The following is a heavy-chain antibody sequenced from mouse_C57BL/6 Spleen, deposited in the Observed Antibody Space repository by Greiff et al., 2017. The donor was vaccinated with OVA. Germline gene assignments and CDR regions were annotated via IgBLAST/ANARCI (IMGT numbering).Heavy chain of an antibody. Sequence: QVQLQQSGPELVKPGASVKLSCKASGYTFTSYDINWVKQRPGQGLEWIGWIYPSDGSTKYNEKFKGNATLTVDKSSSTAYMELHSLTSEDSAVYFCARGDGNSYVWYFDVWGTGTTVTVSS. CDR1: GYTFTSYD. V-gene: IGHV1-85*01. CDR2: IYPSDGST. CDR3: ARGDGNSYVWYFDV. J-gene: IGHJ1*03. D-gene: IGHD1-1*01.